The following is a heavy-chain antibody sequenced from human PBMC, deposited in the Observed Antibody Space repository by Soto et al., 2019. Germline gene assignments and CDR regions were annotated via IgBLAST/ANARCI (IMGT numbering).Heavy chain of an antibody. CDR2: INHSGST. D-gene: IGHD6-6*01. V-gene: IGHV4-34*01. CDR1: GGSFSGYY. CDR3: ARGETAARKRGFDY. Sequence: SETLSLTCAVYGGSFSGYYWSWIRQPPGKELEWIGEINHSGSTNYNPSLKSRVTISVDTSKNQFSLKLSSVTAADTAVYYCARGETAARKRGFDYWGQGTLVTVSS. J-gene: IGHJ4*02.